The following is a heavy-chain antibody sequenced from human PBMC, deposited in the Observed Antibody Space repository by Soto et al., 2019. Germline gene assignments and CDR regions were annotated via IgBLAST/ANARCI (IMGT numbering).Heavy chain of an antibody. CDR2: IYYSGST. D-gene: IGHD3-22*01. Sequence: SETLSLTCTVSGGSISSGGYYWSWIRQHPGKGLEWIGYIYYSGSTYYNPSLKSRVTISVDTSKNQFSLKLSSVTAADTAVYYCARSNGIDGGGYYTPFSYWGQGTLVPVYS. J-gene: IGHJ4*02. V-gene: IGHV4-31*03. CDR3: ARSNGIDGGGYYTPFSY. CDR1: GGSISSGGYY.